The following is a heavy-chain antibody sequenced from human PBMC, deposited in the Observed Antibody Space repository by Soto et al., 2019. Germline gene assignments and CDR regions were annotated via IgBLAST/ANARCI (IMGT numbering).Heavy chain of an antibody. D-gene: IGHD2-2*02. CDR3: AKVPTLYCSSTSCYNDY. CDR2: ISGSGGST. V-gene: IGHV3-23*01. Sequence: EVQLLESGGGLVQPGGSLRLSCAASGFTFSSYAMSWVRQAPGKGLEWVSAISGSGGSTYYADSVKGRFTISRDNSKNTLYQQMNSLRAEDTAVYYCAKVPTLYCSSTSCYNDYWGQGTLVTVSS. J-gene: IGHJ4*02. CDR1: GFTFSSYA.